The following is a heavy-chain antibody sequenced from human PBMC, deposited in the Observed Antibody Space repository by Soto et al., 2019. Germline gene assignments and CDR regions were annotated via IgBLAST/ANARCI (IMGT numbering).Heavy chain of an antibody. V-gene: IGHV4-39*07. J-gene: IGHJ6*03. Sequence: SETLSLTCTVSGGSISSGSYYWGWIRKPPGKGLEWIGSIYYSGSSYYNPSLKSRVTISVDTSNNQFSLRLSSVTAADTAVYYCARSKRYDFWSGYYRRNYYYYYMDVWGKGTTVTVSS. D-gene: IGHD3-3*01. CDR3: ARSKRYDFWSGYYRRNYYYYYMDV. CDR2: IYYSGSS. CDR1: GGSISSGSYY.